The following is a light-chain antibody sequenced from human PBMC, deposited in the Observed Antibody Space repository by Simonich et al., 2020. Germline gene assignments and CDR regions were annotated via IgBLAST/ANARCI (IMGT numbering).Light chain of an antibody. CDR2: GNS. Sequence: QSVLTPPPSVSGAPGQRVTISCTWSSSNIGAGYDVHWYQPLPGTAPKLLIYGNSNRPSGVPDRFAGSKSGTSASLAISGLQAEDEADYYCQSYDSSLWVFGGGTKLTVL. CDR3: QSYDSSLWV. J-gene: IGLJ3*02. V-gene: IGLV1-40*01. CDR1: SSNIGAGYD.